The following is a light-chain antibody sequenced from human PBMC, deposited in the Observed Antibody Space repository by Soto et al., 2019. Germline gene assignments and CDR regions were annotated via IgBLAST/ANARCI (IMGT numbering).Light chain of an antibody. Sequence: IVWTQPADTLSLSPGERVTLSCRASQSVSSNYLAWYQQEPGQAPRLLIYGASSRAAGIPVRFSGSGSGTEFTLTISSLQSEDFAVYYCQQYNNWPLPFGQGTRLEIK. J-gene: IGKJ5*01. CDR2: GAS. V-gene: IGKV3D-15*01. CDR1: QSVSSN. CDR3: QQYNNWPLP.